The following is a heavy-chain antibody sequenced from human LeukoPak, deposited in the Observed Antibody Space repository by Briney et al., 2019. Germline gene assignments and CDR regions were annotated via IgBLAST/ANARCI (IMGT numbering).Heavy chain of an antibody. V-gene: IGHV3-23*01. J-gene: IGHJ4*02. CDR1: GFTFSSYA. Sequence: PGGSLRLSCVVSGFTFSSYAMSWVRQAPGKGLEWVSTISGSSTYYADSVKGRFTISRDNSKNTLYLQTTSLRAGEPTGYYWRKAGAETRKYFDYGGQGPLVTVSS. D-gene: IGHD1-26*01. CDR3: RKAGAETRKYFDY. CDR2: ISGSST.